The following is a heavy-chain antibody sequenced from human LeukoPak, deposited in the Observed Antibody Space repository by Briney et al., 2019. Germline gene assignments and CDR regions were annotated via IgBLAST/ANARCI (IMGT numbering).Heavy chain of an antibody. D-gene: IGHD2-15*01. V-gene: IGHV3-23*01. CDR1: GFTFSTYT. CDR2: FTGLGGT. J-gene: IGHJ5*02. CDR3: AKGDAGGKVDWFDP. Sequence: GGSLRLSCAASGFTFSTYTMMWVRQAPGKGLQWLASFTGLGGTYYAGSVKGRFTVSRDYSKNTLYLQMNSLSAEDTAVYYCAKGDAGGKVDWFDPWGQGTLVTVSS.